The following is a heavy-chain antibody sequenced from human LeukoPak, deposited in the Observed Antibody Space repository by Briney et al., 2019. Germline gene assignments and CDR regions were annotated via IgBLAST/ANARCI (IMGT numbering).Heavy chain of an antibody. V-gene: IGHV4-39*01. Sequence: SETLSLTCTVSGGSISSSSYYWGWIRQPPGKGLEWFGSIYYSGSTYYNPSLKSRVTISVDTSKNQFSLKLSSVTAADTAVYYCASLYSGYDWYFDYWGQGALVTVSS. D-gene: IGHD5-12*01. J-gene: IGHJ4*02. CDR1: GGSISSSSYY. CDR3: ASLYSGYDWYFDY. CDR2: IYYSGST.